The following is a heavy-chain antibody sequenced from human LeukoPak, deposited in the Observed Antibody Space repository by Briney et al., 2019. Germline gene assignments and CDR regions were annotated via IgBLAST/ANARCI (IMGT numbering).Heavy chain of an antibody. J-gene: IGHJ4*02. CDR1: GGSISSGSYY. D-gene: IGHD2-8*02. V-gene: IGHV4-61*02. CDR3: ARGYWFYFDY. CDR2: IYIRGTT. Sequence: SQTLSLTCTVSGGSISSGSYYWSWIRQPAGKGLEWIGRIYIRGTTNYNPSLKSRVTISVDTSKNQFSLKLSSVAAADTAVYYCARGYWFYFDYWGQGTLVTVSS.